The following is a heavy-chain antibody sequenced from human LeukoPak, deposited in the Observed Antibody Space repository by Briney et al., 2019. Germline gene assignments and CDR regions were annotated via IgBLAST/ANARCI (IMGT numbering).Heavy chain of an antibody. CDR1: GYSFTTYW. CDR2: IYPGDSDT. J-gene: IGHJ4*02. Sequence: GESLKISCEGSGYSFTTYWIGWVRQMPGKGLEWMGIIYPGDSDTRYSPSFQGQVTISADKSISTAYLQWSSLKASDTAMYYCATSGDYVFYYFDYWGQGTLVTVSS. CDR3: ATSGDYVFYYFDY. D-gene: IGHD4-17*01. V-gene: IGHV5-51*01.